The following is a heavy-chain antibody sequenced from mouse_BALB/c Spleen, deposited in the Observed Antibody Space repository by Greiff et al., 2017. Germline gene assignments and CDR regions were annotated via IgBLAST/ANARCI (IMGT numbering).Heavy chain of an antibody. Sequence: DLVKPGASVKLSCKASGYTFTSYWINWIKQRPEQGLEWIGRIAPGSGSTYYNEMFKGKATLTVDTSSSTAYIQLSSLSSEDSAVYFCAREGFAYWGQGTLVTVSA. CDR3: AREGFAY. V-gene: IGHV1S41*01. J-gene: IGHJ3*01. CDR2: IAPGSGST. CDR1: GYTFTSYW.